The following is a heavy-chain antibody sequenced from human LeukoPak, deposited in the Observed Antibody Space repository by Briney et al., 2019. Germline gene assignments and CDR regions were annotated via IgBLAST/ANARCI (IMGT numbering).Heavy chain of an antibody. J-gene: IGHJ5*02. V-gene: IGHV4-39*01. CDR1: RGSISSSGLY. Sequence: SETLSLTCTVSRGSISSSGLYWGWIRQPPGKGLEWIGSIFQSGNTFYNPSLKSRVTISVDTSRNQFSLELNSVTAADTAVYYCARHANIAVPGTRWFDPWGQGTLVTVSS. D-gene: IGHD6-19*01. CDR3: ARHANIAVPGTRWFDP. CDR2: IFQSGNT.